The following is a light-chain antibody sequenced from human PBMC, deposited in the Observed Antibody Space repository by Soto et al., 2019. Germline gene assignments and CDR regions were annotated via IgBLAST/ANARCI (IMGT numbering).Light chain of an antibody. V-gene: IGKV1-5*01. CDR3: QHYNSYSEFS. J-gene: IGKJ3*01. Sequence: DIQMTQSPSTLSASVGDRVTITCRAGQSISTWLAWYQQKPGQAPKLLISAASNLESGVPSRFSGSGSGTEFTLTISGLQPDDFATYYCQHYNSYSEFSFGPGTKVDIK. CDR1: QSISTW. CDR2: AAS.